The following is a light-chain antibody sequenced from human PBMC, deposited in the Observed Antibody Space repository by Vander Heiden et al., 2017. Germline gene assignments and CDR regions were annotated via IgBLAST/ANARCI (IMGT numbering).Light chain of an antibody. J-gene: IGLJ2*01. CDR3: QSYDSSLSGSNVI. CDR2: GNT. V-gene: IGLV1-40*01. CDR1: SSNIGAGYV. Sequence: QSVLTEPPSGSGAPGQRVTISCTGSSSNIGAGYVVHWYQQLPATAPTLLLFGNTYRPSGVPDRFSGSTSGTSASPAITALQAGDEADYYCQSYDSSLSGSNVIFGGGTKLTVL.